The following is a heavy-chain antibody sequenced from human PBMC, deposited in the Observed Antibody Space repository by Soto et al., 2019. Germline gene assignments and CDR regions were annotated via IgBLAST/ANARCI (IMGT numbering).Heavy chain of an antibody. CDR3: AKEIRWGGGMDV. D-gene: IGHD3-10*01. Sequence: EVQLVESGGGLVQPGRSLRLSCAASGFTFDDYAMHWVRQAPGKGLEWVSGISWNSGSIGYADSVKGRFTISRDNAKNSLYLQMNSLRAEDTALYYCAKEIRWGGGMDVWGQGTMVTVSS. J-gene: IGHJ6*02. V-gene: IGHV3-9*01. CDR1: GFTFDDYA. CDR2: ISWNSGSI.